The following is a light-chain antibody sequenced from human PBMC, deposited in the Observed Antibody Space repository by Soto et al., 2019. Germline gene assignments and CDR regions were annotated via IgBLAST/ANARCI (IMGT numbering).Light chain of an antibody. V-gene: IGLV1-44*01. CDR3: AAWDDSLNGGV. CDR1: SSNIGSNT. J-gene: IGLJ1*01. CDR2: SNN. Sequence: QSDLTQPPSASGTPGQRVTISCSGSSSNIGSNTVNWYQQLPGTAPKLLIYSNNQRPSGVPDRFSGSKSGTSASLAISGLQSEDEADYYCAAWDDSLNGGVFGTGTKVTVL.